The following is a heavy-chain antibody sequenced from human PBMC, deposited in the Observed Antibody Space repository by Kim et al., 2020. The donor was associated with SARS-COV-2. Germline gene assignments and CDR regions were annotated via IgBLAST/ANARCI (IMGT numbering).Heavy chain of an antibody. CDR3: ARRGREYYMDA. D-gene: IGHD3-16*01. V-gene: IGHV3-23*01. CDR1: GFTFSSFG. CDR2: IRNSGDNT. Sequence: GGSLRLSCAPSGFTFSSFGMSWVRQAPGKGLEWVSAIRNSGDNTYHADPVMGRFTTSRDNSKNTLYLQMNSLRAADTATYYCARRGREYYMDAWAKGT. J-gene: IGHJ6*03.